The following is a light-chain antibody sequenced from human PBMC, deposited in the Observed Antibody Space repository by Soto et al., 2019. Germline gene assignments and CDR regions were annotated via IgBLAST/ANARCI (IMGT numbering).Light chain of an antibody. J-gene: IGKJ4*01. Sequence: DIQMTQSPSSLSASVGDRVTITCRASQSISNYLNWYQHKPGKAPKLLIYAASILQSGVPSGFSGSGSGTDFTLTISSLQPEDFATYSCQQSFTTPLTFGGGTKIEIK. CDR1: QSISNY. CDR2: AAS. CDR3: QQSFTTPLT. V-gene: IGKV1-39*01.